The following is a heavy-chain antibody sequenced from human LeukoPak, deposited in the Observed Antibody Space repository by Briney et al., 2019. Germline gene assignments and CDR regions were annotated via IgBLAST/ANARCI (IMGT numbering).Heavy chain of an antibody. V-gene: IGHV4-61*02. Sequence: PSQTLSLTCTVSGGSVGSENSYWNWIRQPAGKGLEWIGRIYADGSSNYNPSLMSRVTVSVDTSKNQFSLRLTSVTATDTAVYYCARRWNYGRNYYIDVWGNGATVSVSS. J-gene: IGHJ6*03. CDR1: GGSVGSENSY. CDR2: IYADGSS. CDR3: ARRWNYGRNYYIDV. D-gene: IGHD1-7*01.